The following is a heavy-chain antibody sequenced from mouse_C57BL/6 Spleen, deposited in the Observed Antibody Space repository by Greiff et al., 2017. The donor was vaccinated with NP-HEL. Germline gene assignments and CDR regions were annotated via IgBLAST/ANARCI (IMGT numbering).Heavy chain of an antibody. D-gene: IGHD1-1*01. V-gene: IGHV1-82*01. CDR3: ARRGSSSFDY. CDR2: IYPGDGDT. CDR1: GYAFSSSW. Sequence: VQLQQSGPELVKPGASVKISCKASGYAFSSSWMNWVKQRPGKGLEWIGRIYPGDGDTNYNGKFKGKATLTADKSSRTAYMQLSSLTSEDSAVYFWARRGSSSFDYWGQGTTLTVAS. J-gene: IGHJ2*01.